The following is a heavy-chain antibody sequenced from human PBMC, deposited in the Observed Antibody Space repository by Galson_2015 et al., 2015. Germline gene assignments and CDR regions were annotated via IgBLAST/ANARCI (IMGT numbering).Heavy chain of an antibody. CDR2: IKQDRNEK. Sequence: SLRLSCAASGFGFSSYWMTWVRQAPGKGLERVANIKQDRNEKYYADSVKGRFTIFRDNAKNLLYLQMNNLRVEDTAVYYCARRGPSPDWGQGTLVTVSS. D-gene: IGHD3-10*01. V-gene: IGHV3-7*01. CDR3: ARRGPSPD. CDR1: GFGFSSYW. J-gene: IGHJ4*02.